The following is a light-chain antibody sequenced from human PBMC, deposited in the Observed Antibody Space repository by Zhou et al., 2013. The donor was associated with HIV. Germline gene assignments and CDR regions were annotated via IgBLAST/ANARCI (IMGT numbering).Light chain of an antibody. J-gene: IGKJ4*01. CDR1: QSVSSY. CDR2: EAS. CDR3: QQRSAWPLT. V-gene: IGKV3-11*01. Sequence: EIVLTQSPGTLSLSPGESATLSCRASQSVSSYLAWYQKKPGQAPRLLIYEASNRATGIPTRFSGSGSGTDFTLTISSLEPEDFAVYYCQQRSAWPLTFGGGTKVEIK.